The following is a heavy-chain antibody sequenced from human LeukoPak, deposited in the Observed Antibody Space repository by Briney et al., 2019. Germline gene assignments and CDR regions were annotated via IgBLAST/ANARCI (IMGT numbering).Heavy chain of an antibody. J-gene: IGHJ4*02. Sequence: PGGSLRLSCSASGFPFSIYSMNWVRQAPGKGPEWISYITSSSSTLYYADSVNGRFTISRDNAKNSLYLQMNGLRVEDTAVYYCARDSASPPVTFDYWGLGTLVTVSS. CDR1: GFPFSIYS. D-gene: IGHD4-17*01. V-gene: IGHV3-48*01. CDR2: ITSSSSTL. CDR3: ARDSASPPVTFDY.